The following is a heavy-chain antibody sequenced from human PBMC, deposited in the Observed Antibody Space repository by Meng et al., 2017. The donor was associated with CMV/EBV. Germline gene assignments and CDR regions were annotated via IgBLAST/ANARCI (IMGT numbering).Heavy chain of an antibody. CDR1: GGSISSSTYY. CDR2: IYDSGST. J-gene: IGHJ5*02. D-gene: IGHD4-17*01. V-gene: IGHV4-39*07. CDR3: ARDSASVTTWDAHNNWFDP. Sequence: SETLSLTCSVSGGSISSSTYYWGWIRQPPGKGLEWIGSIYDSGSTYYNPSLKSRVTISVDTSKTQFSLKLSSVTAADTAVYYCARDSASVTTWDAHNNWFDPWGQGTLVTVSS.